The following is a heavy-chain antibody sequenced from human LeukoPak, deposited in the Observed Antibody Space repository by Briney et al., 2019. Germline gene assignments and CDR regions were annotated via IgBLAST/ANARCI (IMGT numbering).Heavy chain of an antibody. Sequence: ASVKVSCKAFGYTFTAYYVHWVRQAPGQGLEWMGWINPNSGGTNYAQKLQGRVTMTTDTSTSTAYMELRSLRSDDTAVYYCARSGPLLLWFGELFDTYYYYMDVWGKGTTVTVSS. D-gene: IGHD3-10*01. CDR1: GYTFTAYY. V-gene: IGHV1-2*02. CDR2: INPNSGGT. CDR3: ARSGPLLLWFGELFDTYYYYMDV. J-gene: IGHJ6*03.